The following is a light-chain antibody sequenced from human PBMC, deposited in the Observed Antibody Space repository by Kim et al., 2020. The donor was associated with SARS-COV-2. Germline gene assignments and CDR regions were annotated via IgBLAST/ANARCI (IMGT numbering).Light chain of an antibody. CDR2: AAS. CDR3: QQYYSYPRT. Sequence: ASTGDRVTITCRASQGISSYLAWYQQKPGKAPKLLIYAASTLQSGVPSRFSGSGSGTDFPLTISCLQSEDFATYYCQQYYSYPRTFGQGTKVDIK. J-gene: IGKJ1*01. CDR1: QGISSY. V-gene: IGKV1-8*01.